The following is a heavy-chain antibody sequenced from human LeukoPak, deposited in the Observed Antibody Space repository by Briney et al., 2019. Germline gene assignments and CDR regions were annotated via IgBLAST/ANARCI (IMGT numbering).Heavy chain of an antibody. CDR1: GGSFSGYY. CDR3: ARRGTYSSGWYLGPRLNWFDP. J-gene: IGHJ5*02. V-gene: IGHV4-34*01. CDR2: INHSGST. Sequence: PSETLSLTCAVYGGSFSGYYWSWIRQPPGKGLEWIGEINHSGSTNYNPSLKSRVTISVDTSKNQFSLKLSSVTAADTAVYYCARRGTYSSGWYLGPRLNWFDPWGQGTLVTVSS. D-gene: IGHD6-19*01.